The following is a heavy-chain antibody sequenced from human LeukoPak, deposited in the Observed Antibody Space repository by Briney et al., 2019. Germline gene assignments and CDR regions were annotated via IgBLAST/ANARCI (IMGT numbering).Heavy chain of an antibody. V-gene: IGHV4-30-2*01. Sequence: SETLSLTCAVSGGSISSGGYSWSWIRQPPGKGLEWIGYIYHSGSTYYNSSLKSRVTISVDRSKNQFSLKLSSVTAADTAVYYCARAVVVINYFDYWGQGTLVTVSS. CDR1: GGSISSGGYS. CDR2: IYHSGST. CDR3: ARAVVVINYFDY. D-gene: IGHD3-22*01. J-gene: IGHJ4*02.